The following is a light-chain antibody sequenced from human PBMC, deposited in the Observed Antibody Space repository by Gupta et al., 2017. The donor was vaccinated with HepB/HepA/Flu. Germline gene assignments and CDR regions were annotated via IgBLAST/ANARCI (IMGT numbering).Light chain of an antibody. CDR1: QSVSSN. J-gene: IGKJ1*01. CDR2: GAS. V-gene: IGKV3-15*01. CDR3: QQYNTWTT. Sequence: EIVMTQSPATLSVSPGERATLSCRASQSVSSNLAWYQQKPGQAPRLLIYGASTRATGSPARFSGSGYGTDFTRTSSSRQSEDFAVYYWQQYNTWTTFGQGTKVEIK.